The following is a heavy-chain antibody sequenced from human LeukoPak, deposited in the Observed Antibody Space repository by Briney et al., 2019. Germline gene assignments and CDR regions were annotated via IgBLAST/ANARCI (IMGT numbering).Heavy chain of an antibody. Sequence: GGSLRLSCAASGFTLGSYWMSWVRQAPGKGLEWVARIKQDGSEKHYVDSVKGRFTISRDNAKNSVYLQMNTLRAEDTAVYYCARYIETPRRDLDYWGQGTLVTVSS. J-gene: IGHJ4*02. V-gene: IGHV3-7*01. CDR2: IKQDGSEK. CDR1: GFTLGSYW. CDR3: ARYIETPRRDLDY. D-gene: IGHD4-23*01.